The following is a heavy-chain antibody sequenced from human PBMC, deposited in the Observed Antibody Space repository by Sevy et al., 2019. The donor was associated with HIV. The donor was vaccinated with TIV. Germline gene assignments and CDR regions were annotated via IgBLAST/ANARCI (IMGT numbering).Heavy chain of an antibody. CDR3: AGELWGGSGYFDL. V-gene: IGHV3-7*01. CDR1: AFTFNNFW. Sequence: GGSLRLSCAASAFTFNNFWMSWVRQAPGKGLEWVAHINEDGSGTYYVHSVRGGCTMSRGNAKSSVYVQMNSLRAEDTAVYYCAGELWGGSGYFDLWGRGTLVTVSS. D-gene: IGHD3-16*01. CDR2: INEDGSGT. J-gene: IGHJ2*01.